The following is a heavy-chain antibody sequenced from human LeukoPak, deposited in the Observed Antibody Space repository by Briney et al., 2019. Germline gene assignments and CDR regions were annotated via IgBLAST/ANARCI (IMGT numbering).Heavy chain of an antibody. J-gene: IGHJ4*02. CDR1: GFSFSSYW. CDR2: INNGGRSI. Sequence: PGGSLRLSCAASGFSFSSYWMHWVRQAPGKGLVWVPRINNGGRSISYVESVKGRFAMSRDNAKNTVYLQMNSLRAEDTAVYYCARDVWGDRDSYFDNWGQGALVTVSS. V-gene: IGHV3-74*01. D-gene: IGHD2-21*01. CDR3: ARDVWGDRDSYFDN.